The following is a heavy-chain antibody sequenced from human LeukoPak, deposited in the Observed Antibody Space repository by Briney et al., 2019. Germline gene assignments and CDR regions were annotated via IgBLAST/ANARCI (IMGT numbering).Heavy chain of an antibody. CDR2: IYTSGST. CDR3: AREPGFPYYYDSSGFDY. V-gene: IGHV4-4*07. J-gene: IGHJ4*02. D-gene: IGHD3-22*01. Sequence: SETLSLTCTVSGGSISSYFWIWIRQPAGKGLEWIGRIYTSGSTNYNPSLKSRVTMSVDTSKNQFSLKLSSVTAADTAVYYCAREPGFPYYYDSSGFDYWGQGTLVTVSS. CDR1: GGSISSYF.